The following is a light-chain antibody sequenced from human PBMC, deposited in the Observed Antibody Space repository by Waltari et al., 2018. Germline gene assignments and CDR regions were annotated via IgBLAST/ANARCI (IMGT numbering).Light chain of an antibody. J-gene: IGLJ2*01. Sequence: SYELTQPPSVSVSPGQTASLTCSGDRLGDKYAYWYQQKPGQSPVRVIYQDSRRSSGIPERFSGSNAGNTATLTSGGSQAMDEADYYCQAWDSNTVVFGGGTKLTVL. V-gene: IGLV3-1*01. CDR3: QAWDSNTVV. CDR1: RLGDKY. CDR2: QDS.